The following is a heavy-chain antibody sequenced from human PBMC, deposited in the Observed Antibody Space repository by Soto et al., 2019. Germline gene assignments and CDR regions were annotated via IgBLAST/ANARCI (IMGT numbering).Heavy chain of an antibody. V-gene: IGHV4-59*08. J-gene: IGHJ6*03. Sequence: SETLSLTCTVSGGSISSYYWSWIRQPPGKGLEWIGYIYYSGSTNYNPSLKSRVTISVDTSKNQFSLKLSSVTAADTAVYYCARSVSYYDFWSGYFEDYYYYMDVWGKGTTVTVSS. CDR2: IYYSGST. CDR3: ARSVSYYDFWSGYFEDYYYYMDV. D-gene: IGHD3-3*01. CDR1: GGSISSYY.